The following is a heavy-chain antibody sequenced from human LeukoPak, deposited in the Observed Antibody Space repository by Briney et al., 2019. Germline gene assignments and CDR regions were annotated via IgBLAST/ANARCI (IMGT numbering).Heavy chain of an antibody. Sequence: GSLELSCAASGFTFRSNAMHRVRPAPSKGLEGGAFISYDGVVKYYVDSVRGRFTISRDNSKNTLYLQMNSLRAEDTAVYYCAKDLATKYSLDHWGQGALVTVSS. J-gene: IGHJ4*02. V-gene: IGHV3-30*18. CDR2: ISYDGVVK. D-gene: IGHD1-26*01. CDR1: GFTFRSNA. CDR3: AKDLATKYSLDH.